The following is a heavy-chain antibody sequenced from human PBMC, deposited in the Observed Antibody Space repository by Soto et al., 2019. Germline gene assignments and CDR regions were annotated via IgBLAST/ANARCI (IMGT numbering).Heavy chain of an antibody. CDR1: GGSISSYY. D-gene: IGHD1-1*01. Sequence: SETLSLTCTVSGGSISSYYWRWIRQPPGKGLEWIGYIYYSGSTYYNPSLKSRVTISVDTSKNQFSLRLTSMTAVDTAVYYCARGSRTGTTGYYFDYWGQGMLVTVSS. CDR2: IYYSGST. V-gene: IGHV4-59*01. J-gene: IGHJ4*02. CDR3: ARGSRTGTTGYYFDY.